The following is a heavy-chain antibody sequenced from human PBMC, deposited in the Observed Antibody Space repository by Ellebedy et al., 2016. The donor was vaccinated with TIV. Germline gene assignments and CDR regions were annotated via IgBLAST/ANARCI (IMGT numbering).Heavy chain of an antibody. CDR3: ARDGKEDAGRDIVVVVAAHYYYGMDV. J-gene: IGHJ6*02. D-gene: IGHD2-15*01. V-gene: IGHV3-21*01. Sequence: PGGSLRLSCAVSGFTFTNAWMTWVRQAPGKGLEWVSSISSSSSYIYYADSVKGRFTISRDNAKNSLYLQMNSLRAEDTAVYYWARDGKEDAGRDIVVVVAAHYYYGMDVWGQGTTVTVSS. CDR2: ISSSSSYI. CDR1: GFTFTNAW.